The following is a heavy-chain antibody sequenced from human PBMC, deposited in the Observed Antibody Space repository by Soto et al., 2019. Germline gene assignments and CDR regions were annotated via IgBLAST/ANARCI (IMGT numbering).Heavy chain of an antibody. D-gene: IGHD3-22*01. J-gene: IGHJ4*02. V-gene: IGHV1-3*01. Sequence: QVQLVQSGTEVKKPGASVKVSCKASGYRFTHYVIHWVRQAPGQRLEWMGWIGAGDGKTYYSKNFQGRVTITKDTSASTAYMELSSLISEETAVYYCVRDYASDSGVHLDFWGQGTLVTVSS. CDR1: GYRFTHYV. CDR3: VRDYASDSGVHLDF. CDR2: IGAGDGKT.